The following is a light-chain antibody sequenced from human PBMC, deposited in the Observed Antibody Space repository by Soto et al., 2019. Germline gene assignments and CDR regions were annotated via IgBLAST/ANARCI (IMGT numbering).Light chain of an antibody. V-gene: IGKV3-20*01. CDR3: QQYGSSPQT. J-gene: IGKJ5*01. CDR2: GAS. CDR1: QTVSSNY. Sequence: ERVLAQAPGALSKSPGERATLSCRASQTVSSNYLAWYQQKFGQAPRLLIYGASSRATGIPDRFSGSGSGTDFTLTISRLEPEDFAVYYCQQYGSSPQTFGQGTRLEIK.